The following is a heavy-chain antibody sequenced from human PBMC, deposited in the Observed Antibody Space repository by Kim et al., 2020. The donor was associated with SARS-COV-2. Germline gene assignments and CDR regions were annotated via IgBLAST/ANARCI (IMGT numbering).Heavy chain of an antibody. Sequence: GGSLRLSCAASGFTFSGSAMHWVRQASGKGLEWVGRIRSKANSYATAYAASVKGRFTISRDDSKNTAYLQMNSLKTEDTAVYYCTVVVVTPPYYYYGMDVWGQGTTVTVSS. CDR3: TVVVVTPPYYYYGMDV. V-gene: IGHV3-73*01. CDR2: IRSKANSYAT. D-gene: IGHD3-22*01. CDR1: GFTFSGSA. J-gene: IGHJ6*02.